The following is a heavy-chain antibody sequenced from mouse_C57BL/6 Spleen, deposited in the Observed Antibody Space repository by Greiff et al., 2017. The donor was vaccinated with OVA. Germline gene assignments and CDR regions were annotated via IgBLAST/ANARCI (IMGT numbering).Heavy chain of an antibody. Sequence: QVQLQQSGPELVKPGASVKISCKASGYAFSSSWMNWVKQRPGKGLEWIGRIYPGDGDTNYNGKFKGKATLTADKSSSTAYMQLSSLTSEDSAVYFCERGGYDAMDYWGQGTSVTVSS. J-gene: IGHJ4*01. CDR3: ERGGYDAMDY. V-gene: IGHV1-82*01. D-gene: IGHD1-1*02. CDR2: IYPGDGDT. CDR1: GYAFSSSW.